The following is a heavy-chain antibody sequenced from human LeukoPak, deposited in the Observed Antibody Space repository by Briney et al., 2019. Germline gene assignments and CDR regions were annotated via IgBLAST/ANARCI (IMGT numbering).Heavy chain of an antibody. D-gene: IGHD2-8*02. J-gene: IGHJ5*02. CDR1: GGSISSYY. CDR3: AVLPRARPPNNWFDP. CDR2: IYYSGST. Sequence: SETLSLTCTVSGGSISSYYWSWIRQPPGKGLEWIGYIYYSGSTNYNPSLKSRVTISVDTSKNQFSLKLSSVTAADTAVYYCAVLPRARPPNNWFDPWGQGTLVTVSS. V-gene: IGHV4-59*01.